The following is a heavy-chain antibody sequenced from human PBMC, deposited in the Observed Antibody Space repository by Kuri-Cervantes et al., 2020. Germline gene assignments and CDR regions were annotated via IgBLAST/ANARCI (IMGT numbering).Heavy chain of an antibody. CDR1: GFTFSSYG. D-gene: IGHD4-17*01. V-gene: IGHV3-33*06. CDR2: IWYDGSNK. J-gene: IGHJ3*02. CDR3: AKMRSGYGDYANAFDI. Sequence: GGSLRLSCAASGFTFSSYGMHWVRQAPGKGLEWVAVIWYDGSNKYYADSVKGRFTNSRDNSKNTLYLQMNSLRAEDTAVYYCAKMRSGYGDYANAFDIWGQGTMVTVSS.